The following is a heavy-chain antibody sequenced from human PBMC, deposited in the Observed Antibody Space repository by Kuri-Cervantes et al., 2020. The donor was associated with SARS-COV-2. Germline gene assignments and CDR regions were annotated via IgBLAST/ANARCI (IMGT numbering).Heavy chain of an antibody. CDR2: ISAYNGNT. CDR3: AKDRQPVGYYYQYDMDV. J-gene: IGHJ6*02. CDR1: GYTFTSYG. D-gene: IGHD1-26*01. V-gene: IGHV1-18*01. Sequence: ASVKVSCKASGYTFTSYGISWVRQAPGQGLEWMGWISAYNGNTNYAQKLQGRVTMTTDTSTSTAYMELRSLRSDDTAVYYCAKDRQPVGYYYQYDMDVWGQGTTVTVSS.